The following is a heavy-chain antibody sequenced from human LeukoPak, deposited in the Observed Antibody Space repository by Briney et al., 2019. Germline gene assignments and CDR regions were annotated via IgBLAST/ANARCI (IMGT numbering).Heavy chain of an antibody. CDR2: ISGSGRNT. CDR3: AKDEGVVLSTSFDFGH. Sequence: GGSLRLSCVVSGFTSSTYAMSWVRQAPGKGLEWVAFISGSGRNTYYADSVRGRFTISRDNFRNTLSLQMNSLRPDDTAIYYCAKDEGVVLSTSFDFGHWGQGTLVAVSS. D-gene: IGHD3-10*01. CDR1: GFTSSTYA. V-gene: IGHV3-23*01. J-gene: IGHJ4*02.